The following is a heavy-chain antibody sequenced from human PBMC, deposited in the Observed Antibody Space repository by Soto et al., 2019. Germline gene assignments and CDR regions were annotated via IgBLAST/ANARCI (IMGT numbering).Heavy chain of an antibody. CDR3: VRIRYQLPSSVLWLDH. CDR2: INHVGGT. V-gene: IGHV4-34*01. J-gene: IGHJ5*02. D-gene: IGHD3-16*01. CDR1: GGFLSESY. Sequence: SETLSLTCAVYGGFLSESYWTWIRQPPGKGLEWIGEINHVGGTNYNPSLKSRVTMSVDTSQNQFSLRLISVTAADTAMYFCVRIRYQLPSSVLWLDHWGQGTPVTVFS.